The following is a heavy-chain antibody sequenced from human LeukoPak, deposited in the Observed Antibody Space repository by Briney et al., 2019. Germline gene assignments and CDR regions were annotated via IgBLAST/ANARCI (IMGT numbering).Heavy chain of an antibody. CDR2: ISGSGGST. V-gene: IGHV3-23*01. Sequence: GGALRLSCAASGFTFSSYAMSGVGRAPGKGLEWVSAISGSGGSTYYADPLKGRFTISRDNSKNTLYLQMTSLRAEDTAVYYCAKAAYFDYWGQGTLVTVSS. CDR1: GFTFSSYA. J-gene: IGHJ4*02. CDR3: AKAAYFDY.